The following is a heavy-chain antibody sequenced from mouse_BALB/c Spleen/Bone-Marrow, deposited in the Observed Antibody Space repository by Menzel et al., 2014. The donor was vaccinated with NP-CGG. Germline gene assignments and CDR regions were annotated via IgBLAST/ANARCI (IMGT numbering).Heavy chain of an antibody. Sequence: SGPELVKPGASVKVSCKASGYSFTDYNMYWVKQSHGKSLEWIGYTDPYNGGTSNNQRFKGKATLTVDKSSSTAFMHLNSLTSEDSAVYYCGRSGGSRLNHAMHYWGQGTSVTVSS. CDR2: TDPYNGGT. CDR3: GRSGGSRLNHAMHY. J-gene: IGHJ4*01. CDR1: GYSFTDYN. V-gene: IGHV1S135*01. D-gene: IGHD1-1*01.